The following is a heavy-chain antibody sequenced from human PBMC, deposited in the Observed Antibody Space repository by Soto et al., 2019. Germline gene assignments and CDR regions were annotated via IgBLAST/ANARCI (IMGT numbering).Heavy chain of an antibody. CDR3: ARESIAARGKCFDY. CDR2: IYTSGST. D-gene: IGHD6-6*01. CDR1: GGSISSYC. Sequence: SESLSLTCTVSGGSISSYCWSWIRQPAGKGLEWIGRIYTSGSTNYNPSLKSRVTMSVDTSKNQFSLKLSSVTAADTAVYYCARESIAARGKCFDYWGQGTLVTVSS. J-gene: IGHJ4*02. V-gene: IGHV4-4*07.